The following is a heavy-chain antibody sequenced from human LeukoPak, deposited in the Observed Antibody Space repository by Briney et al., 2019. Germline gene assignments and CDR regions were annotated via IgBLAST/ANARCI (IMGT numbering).Heavy chain of an antibody. J-gene: IGHJ6*03. CDR3: TRDRSDYVPHYFYYYMDV. D-gene: IGHD4-17*01. CDR1: GFTFRNYD. Sequence: PGGSLRLSCTASGFTFRNYDMNWVRQAPGKGLDWVSYIGPSGSTKYYADSVKGRFTISRDNAKNSLSLQMNSLRAEDTAVYYCTRDRSDYVPHYFYYYMDVWGEGTTVTVSS. CDR2: IGPSGSTK. V-gene: IGHV3-48*03.